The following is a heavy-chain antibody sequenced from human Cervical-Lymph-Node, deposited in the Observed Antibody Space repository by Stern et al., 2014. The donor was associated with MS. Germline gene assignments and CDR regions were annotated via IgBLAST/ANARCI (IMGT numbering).Heavy chain of an antibody. Sequence: QVQLQESGPGLVKPSETLSLTCTVSGGSIGRSSYYWGWIRQPPGKGLEWIGNIFYTGSTFYDPSPKSRVTISVDTSNNHFSLSLNSVTAADTAVYYCARGAGVFDSWGQGTLVTVSP. CDR2: IFYTGST. V-gene: IGHV4-39*02. CDR3: ARGAGVFDS. J-gene: IGHJ4*02. CDR1: GGSIGRSSYY. D-gene: IGHD6-19*01.